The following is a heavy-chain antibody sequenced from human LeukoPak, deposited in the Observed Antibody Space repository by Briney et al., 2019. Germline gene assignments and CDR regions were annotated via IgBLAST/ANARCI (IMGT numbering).Heavy chain of an antibody. CDR3: AKRPIQLWLFDY. Sequence: GGSLRLSCAASGFTFSRYAMTWVRQAPGKGLEWVSTISGSGGSTDYADSVKGRFTISRDNSKNTLDLQMNSLRAEDTAVYYCAKRPIQLWLFDYWGQGTLVTVSS. V-gene: IGHV3-23*01. CDR2: ISGSGGST. CDR1: GFTFSRYA. D-gene: IGHD5-18*01. J-gene: IGHJ4*02.